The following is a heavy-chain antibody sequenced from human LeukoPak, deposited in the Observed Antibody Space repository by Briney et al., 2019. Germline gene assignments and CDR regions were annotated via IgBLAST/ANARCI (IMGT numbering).Heavy chain of an antibody. Sequence: SETLSLTCTVSGGSISTYSWNWIRQPPGKGLEWIGYIYYSGTTNYNPSLKSRVTISVDTSKTQFSLKLSSVTAADTAVYYCARGVHIAAAQYGDWGQGTLVTVSS. J-gene: IGHJ4*02. V-gene: IGHV4-59*01. CDR1: GGSISTYS. D-gene: IGHD6-13*01. CDR3: ARGVHIAAAQYGD. CDR2: IYYSGTT.